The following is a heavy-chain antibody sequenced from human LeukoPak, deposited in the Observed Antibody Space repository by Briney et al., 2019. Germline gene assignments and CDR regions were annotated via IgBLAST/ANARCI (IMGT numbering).Heavy chain of an antibody. CDR1: GFTFTSYV. J-gene: IGHJ5*02. Sequence: GGSLRLSCAASGFTFTSYVMNWVRQPPGKGLEWISYIGTRGTTMYYADSVKGRFTISRDNAKNSLYLKMNSLRDEDTAIYYCARGRGSSWGQGTLVTVSS. CDR3: ARGRGSS. V-gene: IGHV3-48*02. CDR2: IGTRGTTM. D-gene: IGHD2-21*01.